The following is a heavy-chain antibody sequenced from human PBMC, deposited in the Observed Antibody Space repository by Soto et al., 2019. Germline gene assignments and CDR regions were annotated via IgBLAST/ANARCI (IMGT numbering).Heavy chain of an antibody. CDR1: RFTFDDYA. Sequence: GGSLRLSCAASRFTFDDYAMHWVRQAPGKGLEWVSGINWNSGSIAYADSVKGRFTISRDNAKNSLYPQMNSLRAEDTAFYYCAKDIGGSSWYYFESWGQGTLVTVSS. CDR3: AKDIGGSSWYYFES. V-gene: IGHV3-9*01. D-gene: IGHD6-13*01. J-gene: IGHJ4*02. CDR2: INWNSGSI.